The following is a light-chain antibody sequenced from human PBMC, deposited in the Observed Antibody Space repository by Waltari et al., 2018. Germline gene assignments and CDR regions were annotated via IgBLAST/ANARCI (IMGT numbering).Light chain of an antibody. CDR3: CSYAGRDVV. Sequence: QSALTQPRSVSGSPGQSVIISCTGTSSDVGGYNYVSWYQQHPGKAPKLMIYDVSKRPSGVPDRFSGSKSGNTASLTISGLQAEDEADYYCCSYAGRDVVFGGGTKLTVL. CDR1: SSDVGGYNY. V-gene: IGLV2-11*01. J-gene: IGLJ2*01. CDR2: DVS.